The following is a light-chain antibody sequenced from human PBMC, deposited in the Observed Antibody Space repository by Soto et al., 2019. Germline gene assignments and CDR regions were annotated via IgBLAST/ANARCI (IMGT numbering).Light chain of an antibody. CDR3: QLYGSSPRYT. Sequence: EIVLTQSPGTLSLSPGERATLSCRASQSVSSSYLAWYQQKPGQAPRLLIYGASSKATGIPDRFSGSGSGTAFTLTISRLEPEDGAVYYCQLYGSSPRYTFGQGTKLEIK. CDR2: GAS. CDR1: QSVSSSY. J-gene: IGKJ2*01. V-gene: IGKV3-20*01.